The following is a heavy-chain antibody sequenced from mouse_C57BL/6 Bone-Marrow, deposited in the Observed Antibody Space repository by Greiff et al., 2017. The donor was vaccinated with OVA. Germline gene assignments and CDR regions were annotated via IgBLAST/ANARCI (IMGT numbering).Heavy chain of an antibody. Sequence: EVQLQESGPELVKPGASVKISCKASGYSFTDYNMNWVKQSNGKSLEWIGVINPNYGTTSYNQKFKGKATLTVDQSSSTAYMQLNSLTSEDSAVYYCARGLITTVVGYFYYWGQGTTLTVSS. J-gene: IGHJ2*01. CDR3: ARGLITTVVGYFYY. CDR2: INPNYGTT. CDR1: GYSFTDYN. V-gene: IGHV1-39*01. D-gene: IGHD1-1*01.